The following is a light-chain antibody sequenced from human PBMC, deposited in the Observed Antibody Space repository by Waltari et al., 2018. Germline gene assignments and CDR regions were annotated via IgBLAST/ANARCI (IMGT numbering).Light chain of an antibody. J-gene: IGLJ3*02. CDR1: ATDVGGSNY. V-gene: IGLV2-14*03. Sequence: QSALTQPASVSGSPGQSITISCTGTATDVGGSNYVSWYQQHPGKAPKLIIFDVSSRPSGISNRFSGSKFGNTASLTISGVQPEDEADYYCCSFTSSSTWVFGGGTKLTVL. CDR3: CSFTSSSTWV. CDR2: DVS.